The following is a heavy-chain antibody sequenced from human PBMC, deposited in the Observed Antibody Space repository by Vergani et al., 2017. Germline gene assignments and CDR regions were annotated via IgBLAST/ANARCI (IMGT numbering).Heavy chain of an antibody. V-gene: IGHV4-39*01. CDR2: IYYSGLT. Sequence: QVQLQEAGPRLVKPSENLSLTCTVSGGTISSSNYLWGWTRQPPGKSLEWIGSIYYSGLTYYNPSLKSRVAISVDTSKNQFSLKVTSVTAADTAVYFCARQRPGSGWSPGDFDDWGQGILVTVSS. J-gene: IGHJ4*02. D-gene: IGHD6-19*01. CDR1: GGTISSSNYL. CDR3: ARQRPGSGWSPGDFDD.